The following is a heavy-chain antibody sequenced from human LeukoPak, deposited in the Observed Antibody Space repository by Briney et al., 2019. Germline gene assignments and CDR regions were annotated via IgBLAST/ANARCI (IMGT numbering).Heavy chain of an antibody. J-gene: IGHJ4*02. D-gene: IGHD6-13*01. V-gene: IGHV3-23*01. Sequence: GGSLRLSCAASGFTLTDYAMTWVRQAPGKGLEWLSYISYNSGTISYADSVKGRFTISRDNSKNTLYLQMSSLKIEDTAVYYCVKERGYRSTWRLEYWGQGTLVTVSS. CDR1: GFTLTDYA. CDR3: VKERGYRSTWRLEY. CDR2: ISYNSGTI.